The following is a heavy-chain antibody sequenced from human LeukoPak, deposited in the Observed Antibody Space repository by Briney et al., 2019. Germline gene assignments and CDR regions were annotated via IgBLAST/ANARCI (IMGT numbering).Heavy chain of an antibody. CDR3: ARKEIAARPWGFAY. CDR2: MNPNSGNT. J-gene: IGHJ4*02. V-gene: IGHV1-8*01. CDR1: GYTFTSYD. Sequence: GASVKVSCKASGYTFTSYDINWVRQATGQGLEWMGWMNPNSGNTGYAQKFQGRVTMTRNTSISTAYMELSSLRSEDTAVYYCARKEIAARPWGFAYWGQGTLVTVSS. D-gene: IGHD6-6*01.